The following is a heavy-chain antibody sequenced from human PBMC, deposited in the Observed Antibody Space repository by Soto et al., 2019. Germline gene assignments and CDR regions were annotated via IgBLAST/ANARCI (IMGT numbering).Heavy chain of an antibody. D-gene: IGHD2-15*01. CDR3: ATRSRVVVVAATTRGAFDI. V-gene: IGHV4-39*01. CDR2: IYYSGST. CDR1: GGSISSSSYY. J-gene: IGHJ3*02. Sequence: QLQLQESDPGLVKPSETLSLTCTVSGGSISSSSYYWGWIRQPPGKGLEWIGSIYYSGSTYYNPSLKSRVTISVDTSKNQFSLKLSSVTAADTAVYYCATRSRVVVVAATTRGAFDIWGQGTMVTVSS.